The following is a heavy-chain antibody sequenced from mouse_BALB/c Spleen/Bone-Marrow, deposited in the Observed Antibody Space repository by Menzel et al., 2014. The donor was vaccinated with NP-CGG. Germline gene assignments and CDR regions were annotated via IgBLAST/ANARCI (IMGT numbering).Heavy chain of an antibody. Sequence: VQLQQSGPGLVQPSQSLSIACTVSGFSLTSYGVHWVRQSPGKGLEWLGAIWSGGGSDYNAAFISRLSITKDNSKSQVFFKMFSLQVDDTAIYYCARTRNYGDFDYWGQGTTLTVSS. D-gene: IGHD1-2*01. CDR3: ARTRNYGDFDY. J-gene: IGHJ2*01. CDR2: IWSGGGS. V-gene: IGHV2-4-1*01. CDR1: GFSLTSYG.